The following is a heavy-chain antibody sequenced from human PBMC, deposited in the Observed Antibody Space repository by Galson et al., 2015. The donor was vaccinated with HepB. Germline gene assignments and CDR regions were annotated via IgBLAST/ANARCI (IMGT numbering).Heavy chain of an antibody. V-gene: IGHV3-7*01. CDR1: GFTFSNYW. CDR2: IKQDGNEK. D-gene: IGHD5-18*01. CDR3: AGTRIQLWLWSAFDI. J-gene: IGHJ3*02. Sequence: SLRLSCAASGFTFSNYWMSWVRQAPGKGLEWVANIKQDGNEKYYVDSVKGRFTISRDNAKNSLYLQMNSLRAEDTAVYYCAGTRIQLWLWSAFDIWGQGTVVTVSS.